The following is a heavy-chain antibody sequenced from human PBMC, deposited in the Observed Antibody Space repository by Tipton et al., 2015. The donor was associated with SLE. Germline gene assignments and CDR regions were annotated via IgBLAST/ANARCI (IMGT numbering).Heavy chain of an antibody. CDR1: GFTFDDYS. CDR2: ISWNSGSI. CDR3: TKDVRGGGYHSWYGMDV. D-gene: IGHD3-16*01. J-gene: IGHJ6*02. Sequence: RSLRLSCAASGFTFDDYSMHWVRQAPGKGLEWVSGISWNSGSIGYADSVKGRFTISRDNAKNSLYLEMNSLRPEDTALYYCTKDVRGGGYHSWYGMDVWGQGTTVTVSS. V-gene: IGHV3-9*01.